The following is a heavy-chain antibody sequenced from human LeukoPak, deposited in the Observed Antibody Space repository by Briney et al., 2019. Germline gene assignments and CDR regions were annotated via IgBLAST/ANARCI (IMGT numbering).Heavy chain of an antibody. Sequence: ASVKVSCKASGGTFSSYAISWVRQAPGQGLEWMGWISAYNGNTNYAQKLRGRVTMTTDTSTSTAYMELRSLRSDDTAVYYCARDHDWLSFDYWGQGTLATVSS. J-gene: IGHJ4*02. CDR3: ARDHDWLSFDY. CDR1: GGTFSSYA. CDR2: ISAYNGNT. V-gene: IGHV1-18*01. D-gene: IGHD3-9*01.